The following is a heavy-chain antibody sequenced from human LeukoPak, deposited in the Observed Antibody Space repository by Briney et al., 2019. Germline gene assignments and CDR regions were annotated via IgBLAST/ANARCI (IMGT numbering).Heavy chain of an antibody. V-gene: IGHV4-59*01. J-gene: IGHJ3*02. CDR2: GYYSGST. CDR1: GGSISNYY. D-gene: IGHD1-26*01. CDR3: AREDWELLDAFDI. Sequence: KPSETLSLTCAVSGGSISNYYWSWIRQPPGKGLEWIGYGYYSGSTFYSPSPKSRVSISVDTSRNQFSLKLSSVTAADTAVYFCAREDWELLDAFDIWGQGTMVTVSS.